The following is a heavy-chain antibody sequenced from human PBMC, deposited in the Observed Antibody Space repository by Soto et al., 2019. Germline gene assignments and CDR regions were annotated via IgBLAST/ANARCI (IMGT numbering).Heavy chain of an antibody. Sequence: SETLSLTCTVSGGSISSGGYYWSWIRQHPGKGLEWIGYIYYSGSTYYNQSIKSRVTISVDTSKNQFSLKLSSVTAADTAVYYCARVSRIVITIFGVVMGGIGWFDPWGQGTLVTVSS. CDR2: IYYSGST. V-gene: IGHV4-31*03. J-gene: IGHJ5*02. CDR3: ARVSRIVITIFGVVMGGIGWFDP. CDR1: GGSISSGGYY. D-gene: IGHD3-3*01.